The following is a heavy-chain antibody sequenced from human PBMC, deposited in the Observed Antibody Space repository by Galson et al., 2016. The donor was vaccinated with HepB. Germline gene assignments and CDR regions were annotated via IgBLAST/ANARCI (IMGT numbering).Heavy chain of an antibody. Sequence: SSYAMHWVRQAPGKGLEWVAVISYDGSNKYYADSVKGRFTISRDNSKNTLYLQMNSLRAEDTAVYYCARKELYYYYYGMDVWGQGTTVTVSS. V-gene: IGHV3-30-3*01. CDR1: SSYA. CDR3: ARKELYYYYYGMDV. CDR2: ISYDGSNK. D-gene: IGHD1-7*01. J-gene: IGHJ6*02.